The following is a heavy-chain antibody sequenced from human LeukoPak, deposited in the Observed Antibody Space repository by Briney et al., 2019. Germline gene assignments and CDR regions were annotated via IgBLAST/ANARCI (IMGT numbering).Heavy chain of an antibody. V-gene: IGHV3-21*01. Sequence: PGGSLRLSCTASGFTFSGYSMNWIRQAPGKGLEWVSSFGTRSTSIYHAGSVKGRFTISRDNSKNTLYLQMNSLRAEDTAVYYCAKDRRGYSYGYFDYWGQGTLVTVSS. D-gene: IGHD5-18*01. CDR1: GFTFSGYS. CDR2: FGTRSTSI. CDR3: AKDRRGYSYGYFDY. J-gene: IGHJ4*02.